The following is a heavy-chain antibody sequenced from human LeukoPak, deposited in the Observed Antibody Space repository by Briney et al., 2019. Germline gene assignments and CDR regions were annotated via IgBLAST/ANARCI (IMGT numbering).Heavy chain of an antibody. CDR2: ISAYNGNT. J-gene: IGHJ4*02. CDR3: ARDLKMGYSSGRYSWGTGSSNDY. Sequence: ASVKVSCKASGYTFTNYGISWVRQAPGQGLEWMGWISAYNGNTNYAQKFQGRITMTTDTSTSTAYMELRSLRSDDTAVYYCARDLKMGYSSGRYSWGTGSSNDYWGQGTLVIVSS. D-gene: IGHD6-19*01. V-gene: IGHV1-18*01. CDR1: GYTFTNYG.